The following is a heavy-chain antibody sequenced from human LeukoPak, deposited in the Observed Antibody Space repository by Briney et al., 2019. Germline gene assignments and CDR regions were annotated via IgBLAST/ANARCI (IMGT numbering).Heavy chain of an antibody. Sequence: SETLSLTCAVYGGSFSGYYWTWIRQPPGKGLEWIGEINHRRSTKYSPSLKSRVTISVDTSKNQFSLRLSSVTAADTAVYYCARRVGRWFGERAYYYNYMDVWGKGTTVTISS. CDR3: ARRVGRWFGERAYYYNYMDV. CDR1: GGSFSGYY. V-gene: IGHV4-34*01. J-gene: IGHJ6*03. D-gene: IGHD3-10*01. CDR2: INHRRST.